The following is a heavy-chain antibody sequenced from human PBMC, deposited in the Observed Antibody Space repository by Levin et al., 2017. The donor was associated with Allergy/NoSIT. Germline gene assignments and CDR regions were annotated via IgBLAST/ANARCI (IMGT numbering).Heavy chain of an antibody. J-gene: IGHJ5*02. CDR3: AKESFGSGSS. D-gene: IGHD3-10*01. CDR2: ISYDGSNK. V-gene: IGHV3-30*18. CDR1: GFTFSSSG. Sequence: LSLTCAASGFTFSSSGMHWVRQAPGKGLEWVAVISYDGSNKYYADSVKGRFTISRDNSKNTLYLQMNSLRAEDTAVYYCAKESFGSGSSWGQGTLVTVSS.